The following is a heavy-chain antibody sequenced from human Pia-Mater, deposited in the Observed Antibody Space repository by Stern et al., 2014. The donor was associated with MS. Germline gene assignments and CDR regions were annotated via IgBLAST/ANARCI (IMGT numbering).Heavy chain of an antibody. CDR1: GFTFSTYW. CDR2: INQDGSGK. CDR3: VKGISGWFAY. Sequence: EVQLVESGGGWVQPGGSLRLSCVASGFTFSTYWMTWVRQAPGTGPEWVAKINQDGSGKYHVDSVRGRFSISRDNANKTLYPQLNNLRVEDTARYYCVKGISGWFAYWGQGTLVTVSS. D-gene: IGHD6-13*01. V-gene: IGHV3-7*01. J-gene: IGHJ5*01.